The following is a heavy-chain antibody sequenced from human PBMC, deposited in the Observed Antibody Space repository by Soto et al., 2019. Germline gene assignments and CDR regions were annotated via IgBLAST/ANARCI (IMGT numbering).Heavy chain of an antibody. V-gene: IGHV3-21*01. CDR1: GFTFSSYS. CDR3: ASGVYRLLLGAFDI. CDR2: ISSSSSYI. D-gene: IGHD2-2*01. J-gene: IGHJ3*02. Sequence: EVQLVESGGGLVKPGGSLRLSCAASGFTFSSYSMNWVHQAPGKGLEWVSSISSSSSYIYYADSVKGRFTISRDNAKNSLYLQMNSLRAEDTAVYYCASGVYRLLLGAFDIWGQGTMVTVSS.